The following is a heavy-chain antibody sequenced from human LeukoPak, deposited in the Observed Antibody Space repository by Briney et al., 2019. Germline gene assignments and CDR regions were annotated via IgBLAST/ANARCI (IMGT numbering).Heavy chain of an antibody. CDR3: AIINHPDGRVY. D-gene: IGHD5-24*01. Sequence: GESLKISCQGFGYLFTTSWICWVRQLPGKGLEWTAIIYAGNSDAKYSPSFQGQVSISTDRSISTAYLHWSSLKASDTAIYYCAIINHPDGRVYWGQGTLVTVSS. J-gene: IGHJ4*02. V-gene: IGHV5-51*01. CDR2: IYAGNSDA. CDR1: GYLFTTSW.